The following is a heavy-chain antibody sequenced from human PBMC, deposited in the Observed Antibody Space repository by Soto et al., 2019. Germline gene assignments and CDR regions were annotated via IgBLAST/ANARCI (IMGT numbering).Heavy chain of an antibody. V-gene: IGHV3-7*03. Sequence: GGSLRLSCAASGFSFSSYWMSWVRQAPGKGLEWVAGIKQDGIEKYYLASVKGRFTISRDNARNTLYLQLSSLRAADTAVYYCSRDKHDYAMWGQGTQVTVSS. CDR3: SRDKHDYAM. CDR2: IKQDGIEK. D-gene: IGHD2-8*01. J-gene: IGHJ1*01. CDR1: GFSFSSYW.